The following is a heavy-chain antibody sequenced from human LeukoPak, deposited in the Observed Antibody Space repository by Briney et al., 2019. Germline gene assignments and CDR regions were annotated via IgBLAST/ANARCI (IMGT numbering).Heavy chain of an antibody. CDR1: GYTFTGYY. Sequence: ASVKVSCKASGYTFTGYYMHWVRQAPGQGLEWMGWINPNSGGTNYAQKFQGRVTMTRDTSISTAYMELSRLRSDDTAVYYCARDMGCGTSCYPYYFDYWGQGTLVAVSS. J-gene: IGHJ4*02. CDR2: INPNSGGT. CDR3: ARDMGCGTSCYPYYFDY. V-gene: IGHV1-2*02. D-gene: IGHD2-2*01.